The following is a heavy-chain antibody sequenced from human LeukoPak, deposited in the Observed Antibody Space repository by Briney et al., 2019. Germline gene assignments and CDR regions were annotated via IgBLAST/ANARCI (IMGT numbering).Heavy chain of an antibody. CDR3: ATDQAWELLFQGAFDT. Sequence: ASVKVSCKVSGYTLTELSMHLVRQAPGKGLEWMGGFDPEDGETIYAQKFQGRVTMTEDTSTDTAYMELSSLRSEDTAVYYCATDQAWELLFQGAFDTWGQGTMVTVSS. V-gene: IGHV1-24*01. CDR1: GYTLTELS. J-gene: IGHJ3*02. D-gene: IGHD1-26*01. CDR2: FDPEDGET.